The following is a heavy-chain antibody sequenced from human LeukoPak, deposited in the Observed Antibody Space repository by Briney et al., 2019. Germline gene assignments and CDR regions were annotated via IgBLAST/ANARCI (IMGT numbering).Heavy chain of an antibody. V-gene: IGHV3-48*03. CDR2: ISSSGTTI. D-gene: IGHD4-17*01. CDR1: GFTFSRYE. CDR3: AREILRVTTDY. Sequence: GGSLRLSCAASGFTFSRYEMNWVRQAPGKGLEWVSYISSSGTTIYYADSVKGRFTISRDNAKNSLYLQMNSLRAEDTAVYYCAREILRVTTDYWGQGTLVTVSS. J-gene: IGHJ4*02.